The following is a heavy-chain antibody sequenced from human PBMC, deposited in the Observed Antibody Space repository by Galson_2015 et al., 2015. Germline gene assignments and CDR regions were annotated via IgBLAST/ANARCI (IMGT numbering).Heavy chain of an antibody. CDR2: ISGNGGGT. Sequence: SLRLSCAASGFTFSSAAMSWVCQAPGKGLEWISAISGNGGGTYYADSVKGRFTISRDNSQNTLFLQMNSLRAEDTAIYYCAKGSAAARPYYFDYWGQGILVTVSS. J-gene: IGHJ4*02. CDR3: AKGSAAARPYYFDY. D-gene: IGHD6-6*01. V-gene: IGHV3-23*01. CDR1: GFTFSSAA.